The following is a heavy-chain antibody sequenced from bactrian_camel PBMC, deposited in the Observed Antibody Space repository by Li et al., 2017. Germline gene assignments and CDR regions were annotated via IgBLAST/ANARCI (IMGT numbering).Heavy chain of an antibody. J-gene: IGHJ4*01. CDR2: IVSDGTT. Sequence: QVQLVESGGGSVQAGGSLRLSCAVSVRTYGRYCMGWFHQAPGKEREEVAGIVSDGTTNYADPVKGRFTISRDNAKDTLYLQMNSLKIEDTAVYYCALGSSRQATMTARGKGTQVTVS. V-gene: IGHV3S55*01. D-gene: IGHD3*01. CDR1: VRTYGRYC.